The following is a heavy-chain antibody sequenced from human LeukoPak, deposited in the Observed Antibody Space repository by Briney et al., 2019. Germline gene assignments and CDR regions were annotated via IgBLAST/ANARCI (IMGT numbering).Heavy chain of an antibody. CDR2: INPSDGST. V-gene: IGHV1-46*01. J-gene: IGHJ4*02. D-gene: IGHD3-9*01. Sequence: ASVKVSCKASGYTFTSYYIHWVRQAPGQGFEWMSIINPSDGSTTYSQKFQGRVTMTRDTSISTAYMELSRLRSDDTAVYYCAREGVLRYFDWLLQPAGLDYWGQGTLVTVSS. CDR3: AREGVLRYFDWLLQPAGLDY. CDR1: GYTFTSYY.